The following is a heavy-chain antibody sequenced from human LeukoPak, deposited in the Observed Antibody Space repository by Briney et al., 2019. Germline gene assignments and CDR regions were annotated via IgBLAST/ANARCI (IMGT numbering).Heavy chain of an antibody. J-gene: IGHJ6*02. Sequence: SETLSLTCTVSGDSFGSYYWNWIRQPAGKGLEWIGRLYASGSTKYNPSLKSRVTMSVDTSKNQFSLVLRSVTAADTAVYYCAREMKGRHDMLTGCYHNYHYGLDVWGQGTTVTVS. CDR2: LYASGST. D-gene: IGHD3-9*01. CDR3: AREMKGRHDMLTGCYHNYHYGLDV. V-gene: IGHV4-4*07. CDR1: GDSFGSYY.